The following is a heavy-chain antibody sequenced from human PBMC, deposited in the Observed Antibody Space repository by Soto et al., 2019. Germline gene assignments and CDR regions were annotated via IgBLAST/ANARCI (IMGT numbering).Heavy chain of an antibody. D-gene: IGHD3-10*01. CDR1: GGSISSGDYY. V-gene: IGHV4-30-4*01. CDR3: ARVVTMVRGVIINPWFDP. J-gene: IGHJ5*02. Sequence: PSGTLSLTCTVSGGSISSGDYYWSWIRQPPGKGLEWIGYIYYSGSTYYNPSLKSRVTISVDTSKNQFSLKLSSVTAADTAVYYCARVVTMVRGVIINPWFDPWGQGTLVTVSS. CDR2: IYYSGST.